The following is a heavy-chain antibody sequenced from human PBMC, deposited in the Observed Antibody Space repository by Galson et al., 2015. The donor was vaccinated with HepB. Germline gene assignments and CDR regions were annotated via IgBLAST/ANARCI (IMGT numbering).Heavy chain of an antibody. V-gene: IGHV3-15*01. Sequence: SLRLSCAASGFTFSNAWMSWVRQAPGKGLEWVGRIKSKTDGGTTDYAAPVKGRFTISRDDSKNTLYLQMNSLKTEDTAVYYCTTDRLGYQLLLYDVHHWGQGTLVTVSS. D-gene: IGHD2-2*01. CDR2: IKSKTDGGTT. CDR3: TTDRLGYQLLLYDVHH. J-gene: IGHJ1*01. CDR1: GFTFSNAW.